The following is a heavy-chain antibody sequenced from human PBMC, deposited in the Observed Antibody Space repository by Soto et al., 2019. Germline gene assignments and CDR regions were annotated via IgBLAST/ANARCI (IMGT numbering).Heavy chain of an antibody. J-gene: IGHJ5*02. CDR2: IYWDDDK. Sequence: QITLKESGPTLVKPTQTLTLTCTFSGFSLSTSGVGVGWIRQPPGKALEWLALIYWDDDKRYSPSLKSRLTITKDTSKNQVVLTMTNMDPVDTATYYCALVQITIFGVVTANWFDPWGQGTLVTVSS. CDR3: ALVQITIFGVVTANWFDP. V-gene: IGHV2-5*02. CDR1: GFSLSTSGVG. D-gene: IGHD3-3*01.